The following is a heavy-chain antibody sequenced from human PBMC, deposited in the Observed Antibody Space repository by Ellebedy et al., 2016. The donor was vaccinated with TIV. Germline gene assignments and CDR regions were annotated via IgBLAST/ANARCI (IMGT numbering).Heavy chain of an antibody. CDR2: ISSSSSYI. CDR3: ARGIAAAGTDVSY. D-gene: IGHD6-13*01. Sequence: PGGSLRLSCAASGFTFSSYSMNWVRQAQGKGLEWVSSISSSSSYIYYADSVKGRFTISRDNAKNSLYLQMNSLRAEDTAVYYCARGIAAAGTDVSYWGQGTLVTVSS. V-gene: IGHV3-21*01. J-gene: IGHJ4*02. CDR1: GFTFSSYS.